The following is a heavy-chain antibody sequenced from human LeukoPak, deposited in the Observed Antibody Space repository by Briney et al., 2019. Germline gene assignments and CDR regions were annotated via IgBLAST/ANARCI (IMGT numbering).Heavy chain of an antibody. J-gene: IGHJ4*02. Sequence: SETLSLTCTVSGYSISSGHYWGWIRQPPGKGLEWIGSIYHSGSTYYNPSLKSRVTISVDTSKNQFSLKLSSVTAADTAVYYCAREKGGGITMVRGVIDYWGQGTLVTVSS. D-gene: IGHD3-10*01. CDR3: AREKGGGITMVRGVIDY. CDR2: IYHSGST. CDR1: GYSISSGHY. V-gene: IGHV4-38-2*02.